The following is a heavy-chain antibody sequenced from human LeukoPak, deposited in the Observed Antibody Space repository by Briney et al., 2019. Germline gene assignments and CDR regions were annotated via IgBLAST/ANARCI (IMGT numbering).Heavy chain of an antibody. J-gene: IGHJ6*02. CDR3: ARERVTGTSYYYYYGMDV. CDR2: IWHDGSNK. V-gene: IGHV3-33*01. CDR1: GFTFSSYA. D-gene: IGHD6-19*01. Sequence: GGSLRLSCAACGFTFSSYAMHWVRQASGKGLEWVAVIWHDGSNKYYAASVKGRFTVSRDNSKNTLYLQINSLRAEDTAVYYCARERVTGTSYYYYYGMDVWGQGTTVTVSS.